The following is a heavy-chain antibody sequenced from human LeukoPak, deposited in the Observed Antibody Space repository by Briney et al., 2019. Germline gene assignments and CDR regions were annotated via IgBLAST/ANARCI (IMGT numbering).Heavy chain of an antibody. CDR3: AREGETYCSSTSCYTRGYSYGWDFDY. V-gene: IGHV3-48*04. D-gene: IGHD2-2*02. CDR2: ISSSGSTI. CDR1: GFTFSSYS. J-gene: IGHJ4*02. Sequence: GGSLRLSCAASGFTFSSYSMNWVRQAPGKGLEWVSYISSSGSTIYYADSVKGRFTISRDNAKNSLYLQMNSLRAEDTAVYYCAREGETYCSSTSCYTRGYSYGWDFDYRGQGTLVTVSS.